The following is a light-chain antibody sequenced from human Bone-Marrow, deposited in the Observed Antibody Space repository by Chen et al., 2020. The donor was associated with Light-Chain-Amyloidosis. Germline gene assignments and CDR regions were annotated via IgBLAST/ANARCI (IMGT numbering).Light chain of an antibody. CDR2: GAS. J-gene: IGKJ3*01. CDR3: REYDTAPFT. Sequence: DIQMPQSPSSLSASVGDSVTITCRASQGSSNFLAWYQQRSGKSPRLLIYGASTLHSGVPSRFGGSGSGTDFSLTISSLQSEDVASYFCREYDTAPFTFGPGTKVELK. CDR1: QGSSNF. V-gene: IGKV1-27*01.